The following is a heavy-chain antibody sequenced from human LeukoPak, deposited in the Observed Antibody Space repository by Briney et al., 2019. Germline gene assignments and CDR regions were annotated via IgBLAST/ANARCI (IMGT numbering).Heavy chain of an antibody. CDR3: ARDISSSSWFSNWFDP. CDR2: MYYSGRT. CDR1: GGSISSSSYY. J-gene: IGHJ5*02. Sequence: SETLSLTCTVSGGSISSSSYYWGWIRQPPGKGLEWIGSMYYSGRTYYNPSLKSRVTISVDTSKNQFSLKLSSVTAADTAVYYCARDISSSSWFSNWFDPWGQGTLVTVSS. V-gene: IGHV4-39*07. D-gene: IGHD6-13*01.